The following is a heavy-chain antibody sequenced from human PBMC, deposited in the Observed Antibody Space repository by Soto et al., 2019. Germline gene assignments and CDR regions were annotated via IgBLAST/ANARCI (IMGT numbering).Heavy chain of an antibody. CDR2: ISSSSSYI. V-gene: IGHV3-21*01. CDR3: ASAGWSVLLDI. CDR1: GFTFSSYS. J-gene: IGHJ3*02. D-gene: IGHD6-19*01. Sequence: GSLRLSCAASGFTFSSYSMNWVRQAPGKGLEWVSSISSSSSYIYYADSVKGRFTISRDNAKNSLYLQMNSLRAEDTAVYYCASAGWSVLLDIWGQGTMVIVSS.